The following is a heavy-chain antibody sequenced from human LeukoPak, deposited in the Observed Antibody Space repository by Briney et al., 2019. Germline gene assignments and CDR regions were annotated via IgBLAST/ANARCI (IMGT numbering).Heavy chain of an antibody. Sequence: SETLSLTCTVSGVSISSSNSYWGWIRQPPGKGLEWIGSIYHTGNTYYNASLKSRVTISIDTSKNQISLRLTSVTAADTAIYYCARQTGSGLFTLPGGQGTLVTVSS. D-gene: IGHD3/OR15-3a*01. J-gene: IGHJ4*02. V-gene: IGHV4-39*01. CDR1: GVSISSSNSY. CDR3: ARQTGSGLFTLP. CDR2: IYHTGNT.